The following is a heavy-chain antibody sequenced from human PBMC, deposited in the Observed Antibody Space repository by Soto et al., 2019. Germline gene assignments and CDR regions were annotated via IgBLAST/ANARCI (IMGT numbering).Heavy chain of an antibody. CDR1: GYSIRSGYY. V-gene: IGHV4-38-2*01. CDR3: ARGSGDYYYGMDL. Sequence: PSETLSLTCGVSGYSIRSGYYWGWIRQPPGKGLEWIGSIYQSGTTYYNASLKSRITISVDTSKNQFSLTLSSVTAAETAVYYCARGSGDYYYGMDLWGQGTTVTVSS. D-gene: IGHD6-25*01. J-gene: IGHJ6*02. CDR2: IYQSGTT.